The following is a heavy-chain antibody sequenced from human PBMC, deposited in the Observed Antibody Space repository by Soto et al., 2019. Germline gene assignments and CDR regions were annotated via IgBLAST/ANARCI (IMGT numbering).Heavy chain of an antibody. V-gene: IGHV1-18*01. CDR3: ARGVGSGSYYNQYTWFDP. CDR1: GYTFSNYG. D-gene: IGHD3-10*01. J-gene: IGHJ5*02. Sequence: QVQLVQSGAEVKKPGASVKVSCKASGYTFSNYGISWLRQAPGQGLEWMGWISGYNGNTNHAQKLQGRVTMTTDTSTSTAYMELRSLRSDDTAVYYCARGVGSGSYYNQYTWFDPWGQGTLVTVSS. CDR2: ISGYNGNT.